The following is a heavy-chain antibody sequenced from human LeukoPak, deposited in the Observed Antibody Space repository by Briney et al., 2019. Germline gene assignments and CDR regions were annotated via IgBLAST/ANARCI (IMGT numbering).Heavy chain of an antibody. CDR2: IKSKTDGGTT. CDR1: GFTFSNAW. V-gene: IGHV3-15*01. J-gene: IGHJ4*02. Sequence: GGSLILSCAASGFTFSNAWMSWVRQAPGRGLEWVGRIKSKTDGGTTDYAAPVKGRFTISRDDSKNTLYLQMNSLKTEDTAVYYCTTAIFHGVGATGPFDYWGQGTLVTVSS. D-gene: IGHD1-26*01. CDR3: TTAIFHGVGATGPFDY.